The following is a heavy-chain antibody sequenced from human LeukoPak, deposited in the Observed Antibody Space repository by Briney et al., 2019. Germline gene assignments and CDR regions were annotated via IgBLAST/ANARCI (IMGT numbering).Heavy chain of an antibody. J-gene: IGHJ1*01. D-gene: IGHD6-13*01. CDR3: IAAAGQFQH. CDR2: ISGTGGSR. V-gene: IGHV3-23*01. CDR1: GFTFSSYA. Sequence: GGSLRLSCAASGFTFSSYAMSWVRQAPGKGLEWVSAISGTGGSRYYVDSVKGRFTISRDNSKNTLYLQMNSLRAEDTAVYYCIAAAGQFQHWGQGTLVTISS.